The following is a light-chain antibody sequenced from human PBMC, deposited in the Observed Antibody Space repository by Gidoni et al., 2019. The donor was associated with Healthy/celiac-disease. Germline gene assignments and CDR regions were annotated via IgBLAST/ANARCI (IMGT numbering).Light chain of an antibody. Sequence: EIVLTQSPGALSLSPGERATLSFRASPSVSSSYLAWYQQKPGQAPRLLIYGASSRVTSIPDRFSGSGSGTDFTLTISRLEPEDFAVYYCQQCGSSPRTFGEGTKVEIK. V-gene: IGKV3-20*01. CDR3: QQCGSSPRT. J-gene: IGKJ1*01. CDR1: PSVSSSY. CDR2: GAS.